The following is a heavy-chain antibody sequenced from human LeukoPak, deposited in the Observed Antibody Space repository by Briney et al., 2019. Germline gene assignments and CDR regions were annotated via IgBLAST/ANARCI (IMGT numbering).Heavy chain of an antibody. CDR2: IGGSGGGT. Sequence: GGSLRLSCAASGFTFSSYAMSWVRQAPGKGLEWVSAIGGSGGGTYYADSVKGRFTISRDNSKNTLYLQMNSLRAEDTAVYYCAKDGQYYYDSSGYFDYWGQGTLVTVSS. D-gene: IGHD3-22*01. J-gene: IGHJ4*02. CDR3: AKDGQYYYDSSGYFDY. CDR1: GFTFSSYA. V-gene: IGHV3-23*01.